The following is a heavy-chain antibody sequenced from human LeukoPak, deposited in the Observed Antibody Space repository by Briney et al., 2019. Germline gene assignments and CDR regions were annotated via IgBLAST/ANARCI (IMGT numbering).Heavy chain of an antibody. CDR2: ISGSGGNT. CDR1: GFTFSSYA. CDR3: AKFRSSWYYFDY. J-gene: IGHJ4*02. V-gene: IGHV3-23*01. D-gene: IGHD6-13*01. Sequence: PGGSLRLSCAASGFTFSSYAMSWVRQAPGKGLEWVSAISGSGGNTYYADSVKGRFTISRDNSKNTLYLQMNSLRAEDTAVYYCAKFRSSWYYFDYWGQGTLVTVSS.